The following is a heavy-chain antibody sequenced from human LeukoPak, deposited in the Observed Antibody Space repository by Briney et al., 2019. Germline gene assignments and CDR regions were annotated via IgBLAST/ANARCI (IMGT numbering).Heavy chain of an antibody. D-gene: IGHD5-24*01. Sequence: SETLSLTCAVYGGSFSGYYWSWIRQPPGKRLEWIGEINHSGSTNYNPSLKSRVTISVDTSKNQFSLKLSSVTAADTAVYYCARGSRDGYNFNYAFDLWGQGTMVTVSS. V-gene: IGHV4-34*01. CDR3: ARGSRDGYNFNYAFDL. J-gene: IGHJ3*01. CDR2: INHSGST. CDR1: GGSFSGYY.